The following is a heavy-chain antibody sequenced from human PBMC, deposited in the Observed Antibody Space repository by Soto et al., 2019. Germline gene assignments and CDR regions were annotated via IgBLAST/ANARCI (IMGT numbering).Heavy chain of an antibody. D-gene: IGHD6-6*01. CDR1: GASISSGTFY. Sequence: QLQLQESGPGLVKPSETLSLTCTVSGASISSGTFYWGWIRQPPGKGLESIANIYYDGSTYYNPSLTSRVTISLDTSTNQFSLNLTSVTAADTAVYYCAISHIVPRLLMSPYDYWGQGTLVTVSS. CDR3: AISHIVPRLLMSPYDY. J-gene: IGHJ4*02. CDR2: IYYDGST. V-gene: IGHV4-39*01.